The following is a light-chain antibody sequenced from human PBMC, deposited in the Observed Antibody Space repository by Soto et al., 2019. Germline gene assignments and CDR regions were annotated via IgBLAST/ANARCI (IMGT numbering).Light chain of an antibody. J-gene: IGKJ5*01. V-gene: IGKV3-15*01. CDR2: RAS. Sequence: EIVMTHSPATLSVSPLEVATLSFSASQSVNSLLALYQQKPGQAPRLLIYRASTRAAGVPDRFSGSGSGTEFTLTISSLQSEDFAVYYCQQYNKWPITFGQGTRLEIK. CDR3: QQYNKWPIT. CDR1: QSVNSL.